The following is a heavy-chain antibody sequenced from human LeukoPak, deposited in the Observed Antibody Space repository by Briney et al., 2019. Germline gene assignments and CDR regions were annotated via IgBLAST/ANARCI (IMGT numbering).Heavy chain of an antibody. CDR3: ASVGYSNSWLPWYFDY. V-gene: IGHV3-30*03. Sequence: PGGSLRLSCAASGFTFSSYGMHWVRQAPGKGLEWVAVTSYDGSNKYYADSVKGRLTISRDNSKNTLYLQINSLRVEDTAVYYCASVGYSNSWLPWYFDYWGQGTLVTVSS. D-gene: IGHD6-13*01. J-gene: IGHJ4*02. CDR2: TSYDGSNK. CDR1: GFTFSSYG.